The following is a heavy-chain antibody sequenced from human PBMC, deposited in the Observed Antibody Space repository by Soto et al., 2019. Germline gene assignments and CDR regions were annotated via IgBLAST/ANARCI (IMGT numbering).Heavy chain of an antibody. CDR1: GYTLTELS. CDR2: FDPEDGET. V-gene: IGHV1-24*01. Sequence: ASVKVSCKVSGYTLTELSMHWVRQAPGKGLEWMGGFDPEDGETIYAQKFQGRVTMTEDTSTDTAYMELSSLRSEDTAVYYCATISIVVVPAAIRPPPPYYYYGMDVWGQGTTVTVSS. D-gene: IGHD2-2*02. J-gene: IGHJ6*02. CDR3: ATISIVVVPAAIRPPPPYYYYGMDV.